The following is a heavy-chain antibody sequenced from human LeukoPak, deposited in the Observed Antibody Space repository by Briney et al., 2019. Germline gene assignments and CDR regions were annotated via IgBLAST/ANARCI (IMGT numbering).Heavy chain of an antibody. CDR2: ISSSSSYI. J-gene: IGHJ4*02. CDR1: GFTFSTYS. V-gene: IGHV3-21*01. CDR3: ARDPRLRGYYDSSGYLDY. Sequence: GGSLRLSCAASGFTFSTYSMNWVRQAPGKGLEWVSSISSSSSYIYYADSVKGRFTISRDNAKNSLYLQMNSLRAEDTAVYYCARDPRLRGYYDSSGYLDYWGQGTLVTVSS. D-gene: IGHD3-22*01.